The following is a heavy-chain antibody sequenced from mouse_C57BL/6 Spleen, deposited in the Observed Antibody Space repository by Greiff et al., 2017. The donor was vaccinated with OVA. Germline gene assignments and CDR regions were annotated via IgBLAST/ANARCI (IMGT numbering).Heavy chain of an antibody. Sequence: DVKLVESGAGLVKPGGSLKLSCAASGFTFSSYAMSWVRQTPEKRLEWVAYISSGGDYIYYADTVKGRFTISRDNARNTLYLQMSSLKSEDTAMYYCTRENYDYDGYYFDYWGQGTTLTVSS. CDR2: ISSGGDYI. V-gene: IGHV5-9-1*02. D-gene: IGHD2-4*01. CDR3: TRENYDYDGYYFDY. CDR1: GFTFSSYA. J-gene: IGHJ2*01.